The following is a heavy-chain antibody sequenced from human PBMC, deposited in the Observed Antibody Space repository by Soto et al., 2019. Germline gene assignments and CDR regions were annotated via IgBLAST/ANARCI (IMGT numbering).Heavy chain of an antibody. V-gene: IGHV4-59*01. CDR3: ARIRGNSFSLDY. CDR1: GGSISNYY. Sequence: PSEILSLTCTVSGGSISNYYWSWIRQPPGKGLELIGYIYSSGSTNYNPSLKSRITISLHSSKNQFSLRLSSVTAADTAVYYCARIRGNSFSLDYWGQGTLVTVSS. CDR2: IYSSGST. J-gene: IGHJ4*02. D-gene: IGHD1-26*01.